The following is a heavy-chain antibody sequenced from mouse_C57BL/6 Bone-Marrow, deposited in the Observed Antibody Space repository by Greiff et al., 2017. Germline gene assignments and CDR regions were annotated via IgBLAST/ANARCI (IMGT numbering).Heavy chain of an antibody. CDR3: TTDDYAWFAY. CDR2: IDPENGDT. J-gene: IGHJ3*01. D-gene: IGHD2-4*01. CDR1: GFNIKDDY. Sequence: EVQRVESGAELVRPGASVKLSCTASGFNIKDDYMHWVKQRPEQGLEWIGWIDPENGDTEYASKFQGKATITADTSSNTAYLQLSSLTSEDTAVYYCTTDDYAWFAYWGQGTLVTVSA. V-gene: IGHV14-4*01.